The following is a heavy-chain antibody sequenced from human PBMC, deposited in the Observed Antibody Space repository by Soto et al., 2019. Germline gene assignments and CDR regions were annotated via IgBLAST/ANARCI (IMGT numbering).Heavy chain of an antibody. CDR3: AKKGYYGSGSYEHRTLDY. CDR1: GFTFSSYA. J-gene: IGHJ4*02. Sequence: EVQLLESGGGLVQPGGSLRLSCAASGFTFSSYAMSWVRQAPGKGLEWVSAISGSGGSTYYADSVKGRFTISRDNSKNTLYLQMNSRRAEDTAVYYCAKKGYYGSGSYEHRTLDYWGQGTLVTVSS. D-gene: IGHD3-10*01. CDR2: ISGSGGST. V-gene: IGHV3-23*01.